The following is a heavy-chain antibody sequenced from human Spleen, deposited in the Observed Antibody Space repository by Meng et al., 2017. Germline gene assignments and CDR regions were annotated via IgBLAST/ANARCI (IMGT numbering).Heavy chain of an antibody. J-gene: IGHJ4*02. CDR1: GYNFPDYY. V-gene: IGHV1-2*06. Sequence: VEAGQVGAEVKKPGASVKVSCKSSGYNFPDYYIHWVRRAPGQGLEWMGRINPNSGGTNYAQKFQGRVTMTGDTSISTAYMELSGLRSDDTAMYYCARDEDISAAGKLFGDYWGQGTLVTVSS. CDR3: ARDEDISAAGKLFGDY. D-gene: IGHD6-25*01. CDR2: INPNSGGT.